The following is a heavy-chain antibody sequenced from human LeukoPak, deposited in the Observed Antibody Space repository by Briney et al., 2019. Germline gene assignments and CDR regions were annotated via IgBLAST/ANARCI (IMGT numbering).Heavy chain of an antibody. Sequence: SETLSLTCTVSGGSVSSGGYYWSWIRQPPGKGLEWIGYINYSGSTNYNPPLKSRVIISVDTSKNQFSLTLSSVTAADTAVYYCARSYSSWYESDYWGQGALVTVSS. CDR2: INYSGST. J-gene: IGHJ4*02. V-gene: IGHV4-61*08. CDR3: ARSYSSWYESDY. CDR1: GGSVSSGGYY. D-gene: IGHD6-13*01.